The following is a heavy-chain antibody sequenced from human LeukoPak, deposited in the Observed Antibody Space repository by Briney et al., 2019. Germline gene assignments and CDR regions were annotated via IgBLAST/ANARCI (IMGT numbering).Heavy chain of an antibody. CDR1: GGSISSYY. Sequence: SETLSLTCTVSGGSISSYYWSWIRQPAGKGLEWIGRIYTSGSTNYNHSLKSRVTMSVDTSKNQFSLKLSSVTAADTAVYYCASSMVRGVNWFDPWGQGTLVTVSS. CDR2: IYTSGST. CDR3: ASSMVRGVNWFDP. V-gene: IGHV4-4*07. J-gene: IGHJ5*02. D-gene: IGHD3-10*01.